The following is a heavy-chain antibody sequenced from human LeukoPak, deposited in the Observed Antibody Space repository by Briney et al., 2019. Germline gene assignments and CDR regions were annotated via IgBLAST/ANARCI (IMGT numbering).Heavy chain of an antibody. V-gene: IGHV4-34*01. CDR1: GGSFSGYY. CDR3: ARLLDTAMVEVRVFDY. J-gene: IGHJ4*02. Sequence: SETLSLTCAVYGGSFSGYYRSWIRQPPGKGLEWIGEINHSGSTNYNPSLKSRVTISVDTSKNQFSLKLSSVTAADTAVYYCARLLDTAMVEVRVFDYWGQGTLVTVSS. D-gene: IGHD5-18*01. CDR2: INHSGST.